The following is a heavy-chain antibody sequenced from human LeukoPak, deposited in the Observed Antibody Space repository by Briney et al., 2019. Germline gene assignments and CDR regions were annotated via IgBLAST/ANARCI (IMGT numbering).Heavy chain of an antibody. CDR2: ISSNGGST. CDR3: VKDRGSGSPNWYFDL. J-gene: IGHJ2*01. Sequence: GGSLRLSCSASGFTFSSYPMHWVRQTPGKGLEYVSAISSNGGSTDYAASVKGRFTISRDNSKNTLYLQMSSLRAEDTAVYYCVKDRGSGSPNWYFDLWGRGTLATVSS. V-gene: IGHV3-64D*06. D-gene: IGHD1-26*01. CDR1: GFTFSSYP.